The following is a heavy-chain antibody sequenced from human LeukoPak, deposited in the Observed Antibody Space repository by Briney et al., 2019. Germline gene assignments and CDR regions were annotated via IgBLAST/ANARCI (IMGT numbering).Heavy chain of an antibody. CDR1: GDTFRGYS. J-gene: IGHJ5*02. CDR2: ISRSSRYI. V-gene: IGHV3-21*01. CDR3: AGYRSPYNSRCYGYWYFDL. Sequence: GGGLRLSRAASGDTFRGYSGSWGRQAPGKGREWGSSISRSSRYIQYTDSVKGRDTISRDNDKNTLYLQMNSLRAEDTAVYYCAGYRSPYNSRCYGYWYFDLWGQGTLVTVSS. D-gene: IGHD6-19*01.